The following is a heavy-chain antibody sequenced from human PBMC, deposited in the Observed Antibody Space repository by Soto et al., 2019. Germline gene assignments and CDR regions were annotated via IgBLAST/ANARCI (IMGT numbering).Heavy chain of an antibody. CDR2: INVGRGNT. Sequence: GAAVKPSCKTSGYTFTTYAMHWVRQAPGQRPEWMGWINVGRGNTKYSQSFQGRVTITADTSASTTYMELSRLRSEDTAVYYCAIWCNVVVLAPYAYCGQGSYVTVSS. J-gene: IGHJ1*01. CDR3: AIWCNVVVLAPYAY. D-gene: IGHD2-15*01. CDR1: GYTFTTYA. V-gene: IGHV1-3*01.